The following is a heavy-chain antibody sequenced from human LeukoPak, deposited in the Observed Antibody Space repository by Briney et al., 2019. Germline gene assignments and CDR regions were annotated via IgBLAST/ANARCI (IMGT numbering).Heavy chain of an antibody. V-gene: IGHV3-23*01. CDR1: GFTFSTYA. J-gene: IGHJ4*02. CDR2: LSGSGAST. CDR3: AKAVSSSTAGSDY. D-gene: IGHD6-13*01. Sequence: PGGSLRLSCAGSGFTFSTYAMGWVRQAPGKGREWVSGLSGSGASTYYVDSVRGRFTISRDNSKNTLYLQMNSLRAEDTALYYCAKAVSSSTAGSDYWGQGTLVTVSS.